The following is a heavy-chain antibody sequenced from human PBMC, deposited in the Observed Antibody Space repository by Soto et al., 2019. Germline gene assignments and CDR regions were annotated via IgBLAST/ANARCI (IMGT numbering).Heavy chain of an antibody. J-gene: IGHJ6*03. CDR2: ISWNSGTM. D-gene: IGHD2-2*01. CDR1: GFSFDEYA. CDR3: AKGFCSSTRCLTYSYMDV. Sequence: EVQLVESGGGLVRPGRSLRLSCAASGFSFDEYAMHWVGQAPGKGLEWVSGISWNSGTMGYGDSVKGRFTISRDNAKNSLYLQMNSLRAEDTALYYCAKGFCSSTRCLTYSYMDVWGKGTTVTVSS. V-gene: IGHV3-9*01.